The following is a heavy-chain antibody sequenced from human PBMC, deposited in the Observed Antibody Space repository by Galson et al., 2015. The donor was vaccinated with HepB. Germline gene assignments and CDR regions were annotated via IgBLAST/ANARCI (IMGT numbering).Heavy chain of an antibody. CDR2: INPSGGST. J-gene: IGHJ6*02. Sequence: SVKVSCKASGYTFTSYYMHWVRQAPGQGLEWMGIINPSGGSTSYAQKLQGRVTMTRDTSTSTVYMELSSLRSEDTAVYYCARDGWFSGQWLAHWYYGMDVWGQGTTVTVSS. D-gene: IGHD6-19*01. CDR1: GYTFTSYY. CDR3: ARDGWFSGQWLAHWYYGMDV. V-gene: IGHV1-46*04.